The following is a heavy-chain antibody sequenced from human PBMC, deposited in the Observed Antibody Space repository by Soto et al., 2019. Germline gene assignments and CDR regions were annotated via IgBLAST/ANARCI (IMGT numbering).Heavy chain of an antibody. J-gene: IGHJ6*02. Sequence: GGSLRLSCAASGFTFSSYGIHRVRQAPGKGLEWVAFISDDGNNKYYADSVKGRFTISRDNFRNTLYLQMNSLRGEDTAVYYCAKRRNVLRFLEWSSGMEVWGQGTTVTVSS. D-gene: IGHD3-3*01. V-gene: IGHV3-30*18. CDR2: ISDDGNNK. CDR3: AKRRNVLRFLEWSSGMEV. CDR1: GFTFSSYG.